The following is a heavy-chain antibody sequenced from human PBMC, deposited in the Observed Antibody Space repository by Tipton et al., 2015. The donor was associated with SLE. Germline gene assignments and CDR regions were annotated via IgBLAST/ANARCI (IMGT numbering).Heavy chain of an antibody. Sequence: TLSLTCTVSGGSINSYYWNWIRQSPGKGLEWIGYFHHSGSTNYNPSLQSRVTISRDPSKNQFSLNLSSATAADTAVYYCARVRVEYCGGDCPSFDYWGQGTLVTVSS. CDR3: ARVRVEYCGGDCPSFDY. J-gene: IGHJ4*02. V-gene: IGHV4-59*01. D-gene: IGHD2-21*01. CDR1: GGSINSYY. CDR2: FHHSGST.